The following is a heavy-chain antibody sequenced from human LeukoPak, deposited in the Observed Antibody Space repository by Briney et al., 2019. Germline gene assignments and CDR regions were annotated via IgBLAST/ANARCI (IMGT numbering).Heavy chain of an antibody. D-gene: IGHD6-25*01. V-gene: IGHV3-48*02. CDR3: ASGKAATGAFDY. J-gene: IGHJ4*02. Sequence: GESLRLSCAASGFTFSSYSMNWVRQAPGKGLEWVSYISSSSSTIYYTDSVKGRFSISRDNAKNSLYLQMNSLRDEDTAVYYCASGKAATGAFDYWGQGTLDTFSS. CDR1: GFTFSSYS. CDR2: ISSSSSTI.